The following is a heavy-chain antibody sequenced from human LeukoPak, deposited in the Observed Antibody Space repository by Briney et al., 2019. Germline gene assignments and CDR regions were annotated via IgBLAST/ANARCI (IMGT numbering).Heavy chain of an antibody. CDR2: IIPIFGTA. V-gene: IGHV1-69*05. D-gene: IGHD6-13*01. J-gene: IGHJ3*02. CDR1: GGTFSSYA. CDR3: AAGLGIAAAGNDAFDI. Sequence: GASVTVSCKASGGTFSSYAISWVRQAPGQGLEWMGGIIPIFGTANYAQKFQGRVTITTDESTSTAYMELSSLRSEDTAVYYCAAGLGIAAAGNDAFDIWGQGTMVTVSS.